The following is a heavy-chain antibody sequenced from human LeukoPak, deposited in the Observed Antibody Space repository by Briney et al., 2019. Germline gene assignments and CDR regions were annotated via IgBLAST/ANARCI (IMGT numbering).Heavy chain of an antibody. CDR1: GYTFTSNY. D-gene: IGHD1-26*01. Sequence: GASVKVSCKAFGYTFTSNYMHWVRQAPGQGLEWMGWINPNSGGTNYAQKFQGRVTMTRDTSISTAYMELSRLRSDDTAVYYCARFSGSYYEIDYWGQGTLVTVSS. CDR3: ARFSGSYYEIDY. V-gene: IGHV1-2*02. CDR2: INPNSGGT. J-gene: IGHJ4*02.